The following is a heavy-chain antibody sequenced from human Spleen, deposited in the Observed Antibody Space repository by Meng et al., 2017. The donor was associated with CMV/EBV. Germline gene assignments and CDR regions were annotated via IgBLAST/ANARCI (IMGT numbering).Heavy chain of an antibody. V-gene: IGHV4-39*06. D-gene: IGHD3-3*01. CDR1: GASINGNTYF. CDR3: ARIFPSDYYKYDMDV. Sequence: SETLSLTCTVSGASINGNTYFWDWIRQPPGKGLEWIGSISYGGSTYYNSSLKSRVTISLDTPKRQFTLELSSVTAADTAVYYCARIFPSDYYKYDMDVWGQGTTVTVSS. CDR2: ISYGGST. J-gene: IGHJ6*02.